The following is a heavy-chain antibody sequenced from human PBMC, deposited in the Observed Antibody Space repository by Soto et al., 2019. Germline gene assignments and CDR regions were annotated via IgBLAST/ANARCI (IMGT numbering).Heavy chain of an antibody. CDR2: ISYDGSNK. D-gene: IGHD3-9*01. Sequence: PGGSLRLSCAASGFTFSSYAMHWVRQAPGKGLEWVAVISYDGSNKYYADSVKGRFTISRDNSKNTLYLQMNSLRAEDTAVYYCARSPPLRYFDWARSKYFAYWGQGTLVTV. CDR3: ARSPPLRYFDWARSKYFAY. V-gene: IGHV3-30-3*01. CDR1: GFTFSSYA. J-gene: IGHJ4*02.